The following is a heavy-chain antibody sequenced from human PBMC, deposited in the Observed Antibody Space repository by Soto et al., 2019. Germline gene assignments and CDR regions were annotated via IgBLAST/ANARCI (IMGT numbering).Heavy chain of an antibody. V-gene: IGHV4-59*01. D-gene: IGHD2-2*01. CDR3: ARGRGGWFINQLLNAFDI. CDR1: GRSISSYY. Sequence: SETVSLTCTVSGRSISSYYLSWIRQPPGKGLEWIGYIYYSGSTNYNPSLKSRVTISVDTSKNQFSLKLSSVTAADTAVYYCARGRGGWFINQLLNAFDIWGQGTMVTVSS. J-gene: IGHJ3*02. CDR2: IYYSGST.